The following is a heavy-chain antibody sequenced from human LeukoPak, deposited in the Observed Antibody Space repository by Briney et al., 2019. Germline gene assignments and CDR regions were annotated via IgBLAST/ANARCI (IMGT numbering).Heavy chain of an antibody. D-gene: IGHD2-15*01. J-gene: IGHJ5*02. CDR1: GGSFSGYY. CDR3: ARSCSGGSCYSGWFDP. V-gene: IGHV4-34*01. CDR2: INHSGST. Sequence: SETLSLTCAVSGGSFSGYYWSWIRHPPGKGMEWIGVINHSGSTNYNPSLKSRVTISVDTSKNQFSLKLSSVTAADTAVYYCARSCSGGSCYSGWFDPWGQGTLVTVSS.